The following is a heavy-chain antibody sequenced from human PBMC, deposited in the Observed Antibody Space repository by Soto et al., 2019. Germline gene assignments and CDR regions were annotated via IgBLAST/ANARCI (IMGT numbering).Heavy chain of an antibody. CDR3: AREDYRDYYGMDV. V-gene: IGHV4-34*01. Sequence: SETLSLTCAVYGVSFSGYYWSWIRQPPGKRLEWIGEIYHSGSTNYNPSLKSRVTISVDKSKNQFSLKLSSVTAADTAVYYCAREDYRDYYGMDVWGQGTTVTVSS. D-gene: IGHD3-10*01. J-gene: IGHJ6*02. CDR1: GVSFSGYY. CDR2: IYHSGST.